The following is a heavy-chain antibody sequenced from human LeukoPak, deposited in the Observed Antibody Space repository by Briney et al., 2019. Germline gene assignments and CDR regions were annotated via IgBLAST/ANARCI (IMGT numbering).Heavy chain of an antibody. V-gene: IGHV4-59*01. CDR1: GGSISSYY. D-gene: IGHD6-13*01. Sequence: PSETLSLTCTVSGGSISSYYRSWIRQPPGKGLEWIGYIYYSGSTNYNPSLKSRVTISVDTSKNQFSLKLSSVTAADTAVYYCARAVRIAAAGSGYYFDYWGQGTLVTVSS. CDR3: ARAVRIAAAGSGYYFDY. CDR2: IYYSGST. J-gene: IGHJ4*02.